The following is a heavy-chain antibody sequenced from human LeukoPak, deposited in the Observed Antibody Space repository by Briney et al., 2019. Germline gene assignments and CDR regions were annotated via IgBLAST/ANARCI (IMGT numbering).Heavy chain of an antibody. CDR1: GFTFSSYA. CDR3: ARRTGDTRFCSRFSCFLPDY. V-gene: IGHV3-30*01. Sequence: QSGGSLRLSCAASGFTFSSYAMNWVRQAPGKGLEWVASISNGGTEFYADSVKGRFAISRDTSTNTLSLQMNSLRAEDTAVYFCARRTGDTRFCSRFSCFLPDYWGQGTLVTVSS. D-gene: IGHD2-2*01. CDR2: ISNGGTE. J-gene: IGHJ4*02.